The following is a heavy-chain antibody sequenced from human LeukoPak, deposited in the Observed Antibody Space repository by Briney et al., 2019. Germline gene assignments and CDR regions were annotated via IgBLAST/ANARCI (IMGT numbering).Heavy chain of an antibody. V-gene: IGHV3-11*01. CDR2: ISSSGSTI. Sequence: GGSLRLSCATSGFTFSDYYMSWIRQAPGKGLEWVSYISSSGSTIYAADSLKGRFTISRDNARNSLYLQMNSLRAEDTAVYYCARYLGGEDYGASSYWGQGTLVTVSS. CDR3: ARYLGGEDYGASSY. CDR1: GFTFSDYY. D-gene: IGHD4-17*01. J-gene: IGHJ4*02.